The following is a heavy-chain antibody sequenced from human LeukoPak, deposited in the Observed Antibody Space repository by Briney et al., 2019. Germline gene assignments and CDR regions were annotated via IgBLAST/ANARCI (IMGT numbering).Heavy chain of an antibody. Sequence: ASVKVSCKASGYTFTGYYMHWVRQAPGQGLEWMGWINPDSGDTNYQGRVTMTRDTSISTAYMELGRLISDDTAVYYCARWVIAAGVWGQGTLVTVSS. J-gene: IGHJ4*02. CDR1: GYTFTGYY. CDR2: INPDSGDT. CDR3: ARWVIAAGV. D-gene: IGHD3-10*01. V-gene: IGHV1-2*02.